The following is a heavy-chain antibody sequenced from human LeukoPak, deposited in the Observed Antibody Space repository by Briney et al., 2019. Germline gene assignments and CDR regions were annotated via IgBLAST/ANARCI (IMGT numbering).Heavy chain of an antibody. J-gene: IGHJ3*02. CDR2: IYSGGST. CDR1: GFTVSSNY. CDR3: ARVRRGYSGYDAFDI. V-gene: IGHV3-66*02. D-gene: IGHD5-12*01. Sequence: GGSLRLSCAASGFTVSSNYMSWVRQAPGKGLEWVSVIYSGGSTYYADSVKGRFTISRDNSKNTLYPQMNSLRAEDTAVYYCARVRRGYSGYDAFDIWGQGTMVTVSS.